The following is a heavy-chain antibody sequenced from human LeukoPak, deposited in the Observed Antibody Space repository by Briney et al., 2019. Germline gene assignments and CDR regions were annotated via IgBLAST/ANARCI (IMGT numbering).Heavy chain of an antibody. CDR3: ARSYSGGYPAFDI. CDR2: IYTSGST. V-gene: IGHV4-4*07. CDR1: GGSISSYY. J-gene: IGHJ3*02. D-gene: IGHD1-26*01. Sequence: SETLSLTCTVSGGSISSYYWSWIRQPAGKGLEWIGRIYTSGSTNYNPSLERRVTMSVDMSKNLFSLRLTSVTAADTAVYYCARSYSGGYPAFDIWGQGTMVTVSS.